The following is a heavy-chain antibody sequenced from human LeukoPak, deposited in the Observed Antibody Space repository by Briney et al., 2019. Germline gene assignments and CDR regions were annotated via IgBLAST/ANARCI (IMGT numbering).Heavy chain of an antibody. CDR3: ARVRMGATVSDYYYYYMDV. Sequence: GGSLRLSCAASGLTFSSYWMHWVRQAPGKGLESVSAIISNGGSTYYANSVKGSFTISRDNSKNTLYLQMGSLRAEDMAVYHCARVRMGATVSDYYYYYMDVWGKGTTVTVSS. V-gene: IGHV3-64*01. J-gene: IGHJ6*03. CDR2: IISNGGST. CDR1: GLTFSSYW. D-gene: IGHD1-26*01.